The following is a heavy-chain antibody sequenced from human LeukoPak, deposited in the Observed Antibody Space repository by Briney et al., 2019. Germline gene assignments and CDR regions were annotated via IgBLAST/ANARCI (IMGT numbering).Heavy chain of an antibody. CDR1: GYTFTGYY. CDR2: INPNSGGT. Sequence: GASVTVSCQASGYTFTGYYMHWVRQAPGQGLEWMGWINPNSGGTNYAQKLQGRVTMTRDTSISTAYMELSRLRSDDTAVYYCAREGGSYHKLDYWGQGTLVTVSS. D-gene: IGHD1-26*01. CDR3: AREGGSYHKLDY. V-gene: IGHV1-2*02. J-gene: IGHJ4*02.